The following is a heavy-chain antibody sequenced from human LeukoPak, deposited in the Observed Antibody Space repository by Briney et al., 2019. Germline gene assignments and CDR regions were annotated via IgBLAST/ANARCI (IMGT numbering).Heavy chain of an antibody. Sequence: KASETLSLTCTVSGGSISSTTYYWGWIRQPPGKGLEWIGNFYYSGSTYYNPSLKSRVTISVDTSKDQFSLRLSSVTAADTAVYYCASGYSGYDHWGQGTLVTVSS. J-gene: IGHJ5*02. V-gene: IGHV4-39*01. D-gene: IGHD5-12*01. CDR2: FYYSGST. CDR3: ASGYSGYDH. CDR1: GGSISSTTYY.